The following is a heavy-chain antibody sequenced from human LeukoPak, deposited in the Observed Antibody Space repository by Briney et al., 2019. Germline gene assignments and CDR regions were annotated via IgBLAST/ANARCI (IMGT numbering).Heavy chain of an antibody. CDR1: GFTFNHYA. Sequence: PGGSLRLSCAATGFTFNHYAMHWVRQAPGKGLEWVAVIWSDGTNRYYADSVKGRFTISRDDAGKTVYLQMSSLRPEATGVYYCAKDAQRGFDYSNSLEYWGQGTPVTVST. J-gene: IGHJ4*02. CDR3: AKDAQRGFDYSNSLEY. CDR2: IWSDGTNR. V-gene: IGHV3-33*06. D-gene: IGHD4-11*01.